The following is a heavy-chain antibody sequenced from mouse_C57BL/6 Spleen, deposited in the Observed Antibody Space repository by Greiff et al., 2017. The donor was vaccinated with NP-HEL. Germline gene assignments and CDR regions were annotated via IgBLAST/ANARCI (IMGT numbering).Heavy chain of an antibody. Sequence: QVQLQQPGAELVRPGSPVKLSCKASGYTFTSYWMHWVKQRPIQGLEWIGNIDPSDSETHYNQKFKDKATLTVDKSSSTAYMQLSSLTSEDSAVYYCARGNYGNYYWYFDVWGTGTTVTVSS. CDR2: IDPSDSET. J-gene: IGHJ1*03. CDR1: GYTFTSYW. D-gene: IGHD2-1*01. V-gene: IGHV1-52*01. CDR3: ARGNYGNYYWYFDV.